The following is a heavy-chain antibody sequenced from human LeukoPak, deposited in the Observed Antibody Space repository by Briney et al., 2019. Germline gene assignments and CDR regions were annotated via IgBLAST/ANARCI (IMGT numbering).Heavy chain of an antibody. Sequence: PGGSLRLSCAASGFTFSSYAMSWVRQAPGKGLEWVSAITDFGSTTYYADSVKGRATISRDNSKNTLYLQMNSLRAEDTAVYFCTKGNIGYYYDYWGPGTLVTVSS. J-gene: IGHJ4*02. CDR2: ITDFGSTT. CDR1: GFTFSSYA. CDR3: TKGNIGYYYDY. D-gene: IGHD2/OR15-2a*01. V-gene: IGHV3-23*01.